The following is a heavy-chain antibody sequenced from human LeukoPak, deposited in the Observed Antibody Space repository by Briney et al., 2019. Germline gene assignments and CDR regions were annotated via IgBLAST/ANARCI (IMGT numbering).Heavy chain of an antibody. CDR1: GGSFSGYY. CDR2: INHSGST. Sequence: SETLSLTRAVYGGSFSGYYWSWIRQPPGEGLEWIGEINHSGSTNYNPSLKSRVTISVDTSKNQFSLKLSSVTAADTAVYYCARADNTRVDTAMVTDDYWGQGTLVTVSS. V-gene: IGHV4-34*01. CDR3: ARADNTRVDTAMVTDDY. D-gene: IGHD5-18*01. J-gene: IGHJ4*02.